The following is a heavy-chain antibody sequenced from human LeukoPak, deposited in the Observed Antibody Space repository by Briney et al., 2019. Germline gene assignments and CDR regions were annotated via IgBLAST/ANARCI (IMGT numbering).Heavy chain of an antibody. CDR1: GGSISSYY. D-gene: IGHD6-19*01. Sequence: PSEALSLTCTVSGGSISSYYWSWIRQPPGKGLEWIGYIYYSGSTTYNPSLKSRVTISVDTSKNQISLKLSSVTAADTAVYYCARGWSSGWYRNDYWGQGTLVTVSS. V-gene: IGHV4-59*01. CDR2: IYYSGST. CDR3: ARGWSSGWYRNDY. J-gene: IGHJ4*02.